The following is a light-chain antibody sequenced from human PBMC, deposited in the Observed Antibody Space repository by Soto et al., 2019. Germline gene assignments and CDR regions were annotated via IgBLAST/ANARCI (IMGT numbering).Light chain of an antibody. J-gene: IGLJ1*01. Sequence: QSALTQRASVSGSPGQSIAISCTGTSSDVGDYNYVSWYQQHPDKAPKLMIYEVSNRPSGVSSRFSGSKSGDTASLTISGLQAEDEADYYCSSYTSSGTYVFGTGTKLTVL. CDR2: EVS. V-gene: IGLV2-14*01. CDR3: SSYTSSGTYV. CDR1: SSDVGDYNY.